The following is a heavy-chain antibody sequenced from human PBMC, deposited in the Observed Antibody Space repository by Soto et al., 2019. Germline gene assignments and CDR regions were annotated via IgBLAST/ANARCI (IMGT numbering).Heavy chain of an antibody. V-gene: IGHV3-33*08. CDR1: GFTFSFYV. CDR2: LWYEGRKE. J-gene: IGHJ5*01. Sequence: RSPWASGFTFSFYVMHWVRQTPGKGLERVAVLWYEGRKESYTGSVKGRLTISRDNSKNKFYLQMNSLRAEDTAVYYCARGTATDGLDSWGQGTLVTVSS. CDR3: ARGTATDGLDS. D-gene: IGHD2-21*02.